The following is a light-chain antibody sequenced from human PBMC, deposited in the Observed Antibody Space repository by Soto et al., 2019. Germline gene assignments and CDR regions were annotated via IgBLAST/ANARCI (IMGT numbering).Light chain of an antibody. CDR3: HQYKSYTPYT. CDR1: QSVSSSY. Sequence: EIVLTQSPGTLSLSPGERATLSCRASQSVSSSYLAWYQQKPGQAPRLLIYGASSRATGIPDRFSGSGSGTEFTLTISSLQPDDFGTYYCHQYKSYTPYTIGQGTKVDIK. CDR2: GAS. V-gene: IGKV3-20*01. J-gene: IGKJ2*01.